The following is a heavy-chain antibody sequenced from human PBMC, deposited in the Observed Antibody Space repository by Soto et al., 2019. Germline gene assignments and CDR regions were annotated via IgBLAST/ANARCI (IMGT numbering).Heavy chain of an antibody. Sequence: QVQLQQWGAGLLRPSETLSLTCAFYGGSFDDFYWSWVRQSPGKGLEWVGEISHDGGTNYSPSLASRVSISLDTSKNQSSLQLRSVTAADTGLYYCARGQLVWYGYLTPSHRDMDVWGQVTTGTVSS. D-gene: IGHD1-1*01. CDR2: ISHDGGT. CDR1: GGSFDDFY. CDR3: ARGQLVWYGYLTPSHRDMDV. J-gene: IGHJ6*02. V-gene: IGHV4-34*02.